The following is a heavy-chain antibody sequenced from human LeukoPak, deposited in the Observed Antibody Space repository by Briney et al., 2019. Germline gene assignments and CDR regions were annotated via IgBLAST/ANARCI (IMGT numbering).Heavy chain of an antibody. J-gene: IGHJ3*02. V-gene: IGHV1-18*01. Sequence: ASVKVSCKASGYTFTSYGISWVRQAPGQGLEWMGWISAYNGNTNYAQKLQGRVTMTTDTSTSTAYMELRSLRSDDTAVYYCARFYPITIFGVAMGDAFDIWGQGTMVTVSS. CDR2: ISAYNGNT. CDR3: ARFYPITIFGVAMGDAFDI. D-gene: IGHD3-3*01. CDR1: GYTFTSYG.